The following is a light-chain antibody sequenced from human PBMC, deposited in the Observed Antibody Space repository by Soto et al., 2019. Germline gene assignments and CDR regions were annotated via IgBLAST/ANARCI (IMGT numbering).Light chain of an antibody. CDR2: GAS. CDR3: QQYAASPRT. Sequence: EIVLTQSPGTLSLSPRERATLSCRASQSVSNAYLAWYQHKVGQSPRLLIYGASNRAPGIPDRFSGSGSGTDFTITISRLEPEDFAVYYWQQYAASPRTFGQGTQVEVK. J-gene: IGKJ1*01. V-gene: IGKV3-20*01. CDR1: QSVSNAY.